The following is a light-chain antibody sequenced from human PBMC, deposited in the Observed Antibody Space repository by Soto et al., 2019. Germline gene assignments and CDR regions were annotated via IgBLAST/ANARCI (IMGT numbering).Light chain of an antibody. CDR3: QQSSHSPLT. Sequence: EIVLTQSPGTLSLSPGEGANISCKASQTVTNNYLAWFQQRPGQAPRLLIHDASISATGVPHRFGGTGSGADFALTISRLEPDDFAVYYCQQSSHSPLTFGGGTTVE. CDR2: DAS. CDR1: QTVTNNY. V-gene: IGKV3-20*01. J-gene: IGKJ4*01.